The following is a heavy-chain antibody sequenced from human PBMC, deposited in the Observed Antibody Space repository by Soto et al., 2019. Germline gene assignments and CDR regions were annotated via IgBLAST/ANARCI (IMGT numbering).Heavy chain of an antibody. CDR2: ISSSSYYI. CDR1: GFPFRSSS. D-gene: IGHD3-10*01. V-gene: IGHV3-21*01. CDR3: ARDLGEVSAF. J-gene: IGHJ4*02. Sequence: GGSLRLSCAASGFPFRSSSMNWVRQAPGKGLEWLSSISSSSYYIFYADSVKGRFTISRDNAKNSLYLQMHSLRAEDTAVYYCARDLGEVSAFWGQGTPVTVSS.